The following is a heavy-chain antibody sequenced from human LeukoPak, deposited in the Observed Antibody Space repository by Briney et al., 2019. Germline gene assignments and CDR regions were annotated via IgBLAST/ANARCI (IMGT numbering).Heavy chain of an antibody. J-gene: IGHJ4*02. D-gene: IGHD3-10*01. CDR3: ARDSYYYGSDRYRNFDY. V-gene: IGHV4-34*01. Sequence: PSETLSLTCAVYGGSFSGYYWSWIRQPPGKGLEWIGEINHSGSTNYNPSLKSRVTISVDTSKNQFSLKLSSVTAADTAVYYCARDSYYYGSDRYRNFDYWAQGTLVTVSS. CDR1: GGSFSGYY. CDR2: INHSGST.